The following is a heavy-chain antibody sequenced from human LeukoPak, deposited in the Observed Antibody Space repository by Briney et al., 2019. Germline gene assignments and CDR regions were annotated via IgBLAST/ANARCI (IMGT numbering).Heavy chain of an antibody. CDR2: ISGSGGST. V-gene: IGHV3-23*01. CDR1: GFTFSRYG. J-gene: IGHJ6*03. Sequence: PGGSLRLSCAASGFTFSRYGMSWVRQAPGKGLEWVSAISGSGGSTYYADSVKGRFTISRDNSKNTPYLQMNSLRAEDTAVYYCAKDYYYYYYMDVWGKGTTVTISS. CDR3: AKDYYYYYYMDV.